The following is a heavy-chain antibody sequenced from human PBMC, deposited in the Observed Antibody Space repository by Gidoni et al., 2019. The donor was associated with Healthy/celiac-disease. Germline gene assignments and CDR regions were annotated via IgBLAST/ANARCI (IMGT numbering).Heavy chain of an antibody. CDR3: ARDLEYSSSLNWFDP. V-gene: IGHV1-3*01. J-gene: IGHJ5*02. CDR1: GYTFTSYA. D-gene: IGHD6-6*01. Sequence: QVQLVQSGAAVKKPGASVKVSCKASGYTFTSYAMHWVRQAPGQRLEWMGWINAGNGNTKYSQKFQGRVTITRDTSASTAYMELSSLRSEDTAVYYCARDLEYSSSLNWFDPWGQGTLVTVSS. CDR2: INAGNGNT.